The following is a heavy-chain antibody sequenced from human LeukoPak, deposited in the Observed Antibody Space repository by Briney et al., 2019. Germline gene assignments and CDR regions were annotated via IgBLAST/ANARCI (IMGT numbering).Heavy chain of an antibody. CDR2: INHSGST. CDR3: ARRGPGIAAAGYNWFDP. V-gene: IGHV4-34*01. J-gene: IGHJ5*02. CDR1: GGSFSGYY. D-gene: IGHD6-13*01. Sequence: SETLSLTCAVYGGSFSGYYWSWIRQPPGKGLEWIGEINHSGSTNYNPSLKSRVTISVDTSKNQFSLKLSSVTAADTAVYYCARRGPGIAAAGYNWFDPWGQGTLVTVSS.